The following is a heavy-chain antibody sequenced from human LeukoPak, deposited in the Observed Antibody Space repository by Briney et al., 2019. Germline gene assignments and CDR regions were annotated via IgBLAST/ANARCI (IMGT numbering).Heavy chain of an antibody. V-gene: IGHV4-59*01. CDR2: TYYSGST. Sequence: PSETLSLTCPVATPSISRDYGSCIRQPPGKGLEWIGYTYYSGSTNYKPSLKSRVTISVDTSKNQFSLKLRAVNTVDLAVYYCARGQAFGVVTYFDYWGQGTLVTVSS. CDR1: TPSISRDY. CDR3: ARGQAFGVVTYFDY. D-gene: IGHD3-3*01. J-gene: IGHJ4*02.